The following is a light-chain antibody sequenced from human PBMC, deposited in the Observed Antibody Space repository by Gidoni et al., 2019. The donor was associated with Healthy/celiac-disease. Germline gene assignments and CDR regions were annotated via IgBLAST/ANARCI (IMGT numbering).Light chain of an antibody. Sequence: EIVLTQSPATLSLSPVERATLSCRASQSVSSYLAWYQQKPGQAPRLLIYDASNRATGIPARFSGSGSGTDFTLTTSSLEPEDFAVYYCQQRSNWPPGFGGGTKVEIK. CDR1: QSVSSY. V-gene: IGKV3-11*01. J-gene: IGKJ4*01. CDR2: DAS. CDR3: QQRSNWPPG.